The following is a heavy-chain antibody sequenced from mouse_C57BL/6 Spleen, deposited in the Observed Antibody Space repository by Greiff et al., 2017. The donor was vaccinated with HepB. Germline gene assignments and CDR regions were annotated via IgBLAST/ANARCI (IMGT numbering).Heavy chain of an antibody. Sequence: EVQRVESGGGLVKPGGSLKLSCAASGFTFSDYGTHWVRQAPEKGLEWVAYISSGSSTIYYADTVKGRFTISRDNAKNTLFLQMTSLRSEDTAMYYCARPGDYDERNAMDYWGQGTSVTVSS. J-gene: IGHJ4*01. CDR3: ARPGDYDERNAMDY. CDR1: GFTFSDYG. D-gene: IGHD2-4*01. V-gene: IGHV5-17*01. CDR2: ISSGSSTI.